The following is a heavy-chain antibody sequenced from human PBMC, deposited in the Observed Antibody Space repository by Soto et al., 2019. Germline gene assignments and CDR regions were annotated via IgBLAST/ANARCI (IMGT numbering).Heavy chain of an antibody. V-gene: IGHV5-51*01. CDR1: GYSFTSYW. Sequence: GESLKISCKGSGYSFTSYWIGWVRQMPGKGLEWMGIIYPGDSDTRYSPSFQGQVTISADKSISTAYLQWSSLKASDTAMYYCARHKYRGSVSYRPAGGMDVWGQGTTATGS. CDR2: IYPGDSDT. J-gene: IGHJ6*02. D-gene: IGHD3-10*01. CDR3: ARHKYRGSVSYRPAGGMDV.